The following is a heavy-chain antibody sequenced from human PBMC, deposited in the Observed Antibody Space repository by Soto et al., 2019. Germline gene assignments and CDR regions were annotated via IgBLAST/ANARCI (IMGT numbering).Heavy chain of an antibody. CDR3: ASFYMPANKEFITATVFDY. CDR2: IYHSGST. Sequence: PSETMSLTCFVSGHSISSGYYWGWIRQPPGKGLEWIGSIYHSGSTYYNPSLKSRVTISVDTSKNQFSLKLSSVTAADTAVYYCASFYMPANKEFITATVFDYWVHGTLGTVS. D-gene: IGHD3-10*01. V-gene: IGHV4-38-2*01. CDR1: GHSISSGYY. J-gene: IGHJ5*01.